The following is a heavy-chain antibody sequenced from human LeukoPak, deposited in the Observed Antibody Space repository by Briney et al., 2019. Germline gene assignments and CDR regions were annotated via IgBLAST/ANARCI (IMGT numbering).Heavy chain of an antibody. V-gene: IGHV3-23*01. CDR3: AQDPWESDFDY. D-gene: IGHD1-26*01. CDR2: ISGSGGST. Sequence: PGGSLRLSCAASGFTFSSYAMSWVRQAPGKGREWVSAISGSGGSTYYADSVKGRFTISRDNSKNTLYLQMNSLSAEDTPVYYCAQDPWESDFDYWGQGPLVTVSS. CDR1: GFTFSSYA. J-gene: IGHJ4*02.